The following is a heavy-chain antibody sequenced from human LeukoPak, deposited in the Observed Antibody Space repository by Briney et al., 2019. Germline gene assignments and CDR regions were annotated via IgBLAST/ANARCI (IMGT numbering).Heavy chain of an antibody. CDR3: TTAPDRSDY. Sequence: GGSLRLSCAASGFTFINAWMTWVRQAPGKGLEWVGLIKSKTNGETTYYAAPVKDRFTISRDDSKNTLYLQMNSLQTEDTAVYYCTTAPDRSDYWGQGTLVTVSS. CDR1: GFTFINAW. CDR2: IKSKTNGETT. D-gene: IGHD3-22*01. J-gene: IGHJ4*02. V-gene: IGHV3-15*01.